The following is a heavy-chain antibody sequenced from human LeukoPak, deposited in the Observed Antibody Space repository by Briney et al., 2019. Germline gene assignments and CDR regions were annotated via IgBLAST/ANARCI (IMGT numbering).Heavy chain of an antibody. CDR3: ARDPYYYDSSGYYPTSRFDY. V-gene: IGHV4-34*01. CDR2: INHSGST. Sequence: TSETLSLTCAVYGGSFSGYYWSWIRQPPGKGLEWIGEINHSGSTNYNPSLKSRVTISVDTSKNQFSLKLSSVTAADTAVYYCARDPYYYDSSGYYPTSRFDYWGQGTLVTVSS. J-gene: IGHJ4*02. CDR1: GGSFSGYY. D-gene: IGHD3-22*01.